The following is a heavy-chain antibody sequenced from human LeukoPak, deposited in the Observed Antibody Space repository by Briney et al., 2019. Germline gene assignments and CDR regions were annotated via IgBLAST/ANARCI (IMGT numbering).Heavy chain of an antibody. CDR2: ITSNSGYV. Sequence: GRSLRLSCTVSGFIFEDYAMHWVRQVPGKGLEWVSSITSNSGYVAYADSVKGRFSISRDNAKNSLYLQMNSLRAEDTAVYYCARVRTVLTMVRHGLQYGMDVWGQGTTVTVSS. CDR3: ARVRTVLTMVRHGLQYGMDV. J-gene: IGHJ6*02. D-gene: IGHD3-10*01. V-gene: IGHV3-9*01. CDR1: GFIFEDYA.